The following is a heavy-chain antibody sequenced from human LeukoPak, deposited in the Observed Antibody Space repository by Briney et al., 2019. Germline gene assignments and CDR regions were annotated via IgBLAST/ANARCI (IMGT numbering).Heavy chain of an antibody. V-gene: IGHV3-48*04. CDR3: AKDITYSSGWGITYYYGMDV. D-gene: IGHD6-19*01. CDR2: ISGSSSTI. CDR1: GFTFSSYS. Sequence: GGSVRLFCAASGFTFSSYSMNWVRQAPGKGLEWVSYISGSSSTIYYADSVKGRFTISRDNAKNSLYLQMNSLRAEDTALYYCAKDITYSSGWGITYYYGMDVWGQGTTVTVSS. J-gene: IGHJ6*02.